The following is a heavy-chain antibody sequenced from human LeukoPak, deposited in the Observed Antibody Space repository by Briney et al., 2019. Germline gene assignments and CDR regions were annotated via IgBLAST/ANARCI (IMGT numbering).Heavy chain of an antibody. V-gene: IGHV3-72*01. J-gene: IGHJ3*01. D-gene: IGHD3-16*01. CDR2: SRNKDNSYST. CDR3: ARDGGERGNSAFDV. CDR1: GFTLTDQY. Sequence: PGGSLRLSFAASGFTLTDQYMDWVRQAPAKVLEWIRRSRNKDNSYSTEYAESVKDRFVISRDASGNLMYPQMYSLKIDDTAVYFCARDGGERGNSAFDVWGQGTEVTVSS.